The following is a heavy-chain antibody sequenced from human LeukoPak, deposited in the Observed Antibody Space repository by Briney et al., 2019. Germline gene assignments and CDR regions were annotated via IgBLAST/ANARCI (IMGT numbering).Heavy chain of an antibody. CDR1: GFTFSTYA. CDR3: AKGHPRLRLGGNWFDP. D-gene: IGHD3-16*01. V-gene: IGHV3-30-3*01. J-gene: IGHJ5*02. Sequence: GGSLRLSCAASGFTFSTYAMHWVRQAPGKGLEWVAHMSYDEGTKYYADSVKGRFTISRDNSKNTLYLQMNSLRAEDTAVYYCAKGHPRLRLGGNWFDPWGQGTLVTVSS. CDR2: MSYDEGTK.